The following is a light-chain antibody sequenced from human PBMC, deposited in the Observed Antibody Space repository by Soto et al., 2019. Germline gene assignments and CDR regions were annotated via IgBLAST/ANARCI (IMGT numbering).Light chain of an antibody. CDR1: QSISNW. Sequence: DIQMPQSPSTLSASVGARVTITGRASQSISNWLAWHQQKPGKVPKILIYKASSLESGVPSRFSGSGSGTEFTLTISSLQPEDFATYYCQQYNGYRWTVGQGTKVDIK. CDR2: KAS. J-gene: IGKJ1*01. V-gene: IGKV1-5*03. CDR3: QQYNGYRWT.